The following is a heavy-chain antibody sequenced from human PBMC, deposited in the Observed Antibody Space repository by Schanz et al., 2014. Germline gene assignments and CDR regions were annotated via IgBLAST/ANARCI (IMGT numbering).Heavy chain of an antibody. Sequence: LVVESGGGLVQPGGSLRLSCAASGITFSDYAMSWVRQAPGKGLEWVSTIASGGSHTFYADSVTGRFTISRDNSKNTLYLQMNSLRAEDTAVYYCAKDCPSDYGDHCFDFWGQGTLVTVSS. CDR2: IASGGSHT. J-gene: IGHJ4*02. D-gene: IGHD4-17*01. CDR1: GITFSDYA. V-gene: IGHV3-23*04. CDR3: AKDCPSDYGDHCFDF.